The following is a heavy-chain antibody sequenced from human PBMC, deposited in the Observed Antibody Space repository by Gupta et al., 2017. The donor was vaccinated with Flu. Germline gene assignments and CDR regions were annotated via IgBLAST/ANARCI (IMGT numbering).Heavy chain of an antibody. D-gene: IGHD6-19*01. CDR2: VSGGGGST. CDR3: VKDRWVAVLPYFDF. Sequence: RQAPGKGLEWVSSVSGGGGSTFYAASVEGRFTISRDNSNNMLFLEMSSLRVDDTAIYYCVKDRWVAVLPYFDFWGQGTLVTVSS. J-gene: IGHJ4*02. V-gene: IGHV3-23*01.